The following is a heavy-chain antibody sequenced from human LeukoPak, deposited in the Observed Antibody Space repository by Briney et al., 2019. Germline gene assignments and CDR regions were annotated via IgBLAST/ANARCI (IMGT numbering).Heavy chain of an antibody. CDR2: MYTRWSS. CDR1: GGSIGTYY. CDR3: ARDGRWEGRPHAFDI. V-gene: IGHV4-4*07. D-gene: IGHD1-26*01. J-gene: IGHJ3*02. Sequence: SETLSLTCTVSGGSIGTYYWNWIRQRPGQGLELVGRMYTRWSSNYTPSLKSPATISVDTSKSQFSLKLSSVTAADTAVYSCARDGRWEGRPHAFDIWGQGTMVTVSS.